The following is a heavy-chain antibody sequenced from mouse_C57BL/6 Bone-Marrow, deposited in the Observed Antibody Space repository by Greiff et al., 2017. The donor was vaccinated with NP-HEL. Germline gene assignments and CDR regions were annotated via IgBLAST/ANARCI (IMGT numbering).Heavy chain of an antibody. D-gene: IGHD2-3*01. CDR3: AREGDGYSHFDY. CDR2: INPGSGGT. J-gene: IGHJ2*01. CDR1: GYAFTNYL. V-gene: IGHV1-54*01. Sequence: VQLQQSGAELVRPGTSVKVSCKASGYAFTNYLIEWVKQRPGQGLEWIGVINPGSGGTNYNEKFKGKATLTADKSSSPAYMQLSSLTSEDSAVYFCAREGDGYSHFDYWGQGTTLTVSS.